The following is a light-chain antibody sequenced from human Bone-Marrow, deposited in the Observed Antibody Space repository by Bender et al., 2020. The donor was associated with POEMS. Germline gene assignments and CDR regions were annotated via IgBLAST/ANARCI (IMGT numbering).Light chain of an antibody. CDR2: DVS. CDR3: CSFAGGYTWV. Sequence: QSALTQPASVSGSPGQSVTISCTGTSSDIGGHSYVSWYQQHPGKAPKLMIYDVSNRPSGVSNRFSGSKSGNTASLTISGLQAEDEADYYCCSFAGGYTWVFGGGTKLTVL. J-gene: IGLJ3*02. V-gene: IGLV2-14*03. CDR1: SSDIGGHSY.